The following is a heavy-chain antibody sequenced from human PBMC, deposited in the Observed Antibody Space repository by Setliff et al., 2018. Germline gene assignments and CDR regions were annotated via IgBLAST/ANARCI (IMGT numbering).Heavy chain of an antibody. Sequence: SETLSLTCAVYGGSSSGYYWSWIRQPPGKGLEWIGEINHSGSTNYNPSLKSRVTISVDSSKNQFSLKLSSVTAADTAVYYCAREPWYYNFWSGYTRDYFDYWGQGTLVTVSS. J-gene: IGHJ4*02. CDR3: AREPWYYNFWSGYTRDYFDY. CDR2: INHSGST. V-gene: IGHV4-34*01. CDR1: GGSSSGYY. D-gene: IGHD3-3*01.